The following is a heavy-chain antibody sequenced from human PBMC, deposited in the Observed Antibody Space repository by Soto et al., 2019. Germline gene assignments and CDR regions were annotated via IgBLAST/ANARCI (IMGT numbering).Heavy chain of an antibody. V-gene: IGHV1-18*01. Sequence: ASVKVSCKASGYTFTNYGISWVRQAPGQGLEWIAWVSPYNGNTNYAQTVQGRVTMTTDTSTSTAYMELRSLRSDDTAVYYCARDTDYYGSADTEIDTWGQGDLVTVSS. CDR1: GYTFTNYG. CDR2: VSPYNGNT. CDR3: ARDTDYYGSADTEIDT. J-gene: IGHJ5*02. D-gene: IGHD3-10*01.